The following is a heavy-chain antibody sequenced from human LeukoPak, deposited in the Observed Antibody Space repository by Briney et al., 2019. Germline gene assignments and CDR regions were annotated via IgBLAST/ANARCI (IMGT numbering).Heavy chain of an antibody. CDR3: ARSAPRYCSSTSCYGGLLEFDP. D-gene: IGHD2-2*01. J-gene: IGHJ5*02. Sequence: PSETLSLTCTVSGGSISSSNYYWGWIRQPPGKGLEWIVSIHYRGNTYYNPSLKSRVTISVDTSKNQFSLKLSSVTAADTAVYYCARSAPRYCSSTSCYGGLLEFDPWGQGTLVTVSS. V-gene: IGHV4-39*01. CDR1: GGSISSSNYY. CDR2: IHYRGNT.